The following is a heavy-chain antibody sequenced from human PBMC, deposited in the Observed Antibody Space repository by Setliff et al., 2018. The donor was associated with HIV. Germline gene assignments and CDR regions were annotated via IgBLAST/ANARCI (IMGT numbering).Heavy chain of an antibody. CDR2: VYHTGST. Sequence: PSETLSLTCSVSGASITISSYYWGWIRQPPGKGLEWIGSVYHTGSTHHNPSLQSRVTISADTSRNQFSLKLTSVTAADTAVYYCAGTPEDYDQYFFDRWGQGTLVTVSS. J-gene: IGHJ4*02. CDR1: GASITISSYY. D-gene: IGHD3-22*01. V-gene: IGHV4-39*01. CDR3: AGTPEDYDQYFFDR.